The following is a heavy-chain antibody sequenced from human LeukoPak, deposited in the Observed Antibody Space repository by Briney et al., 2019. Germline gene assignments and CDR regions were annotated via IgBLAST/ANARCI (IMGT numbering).Heavy chain of an antibody. J-gene: IGHJ6*02. D-gene: IGHD1-1*01. Sequence: SETLSLTCAVYAGSFSNYYWNWIRQPPGKGLKWIGEINHSGDTNYNPSLKSRVTISVDTSRNQFSLNLTSVTAADTAVYYCATMSSTTRYYYYGTDVWGHGTTVTVSS. CDR1: AGSFSNYY. CDR3: ATMSSTTRYYYYGTDV. CDR2: INHSGDT. V-gene: IGHV4-34*01.